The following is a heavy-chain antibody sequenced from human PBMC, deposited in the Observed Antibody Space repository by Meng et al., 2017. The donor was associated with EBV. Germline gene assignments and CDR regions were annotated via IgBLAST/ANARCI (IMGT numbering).Heavy chain of an antibody. CDR1: GDSISSFYY. Sequence: QLQLRESGPGQVKPSETLSLTCTVSGDSISSFYYWGWIRQPPGRGLEWIGSVHYTGSTNYNSSLKSRVTISLDKSKNQFSLKLTSLTAADTAIYYCARGDYTNYPRWFDPWGQGTLVTVSS. CDR3: ARGDYTNYPRWFDP. D-gene: IGHD4-11*01. CDR2: VHYTGST. V-gene: IGHV4-39*07. J-gene: IGHJ5*02.